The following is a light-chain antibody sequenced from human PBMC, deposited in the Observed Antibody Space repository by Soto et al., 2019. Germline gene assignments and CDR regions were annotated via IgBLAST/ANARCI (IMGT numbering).Light chain of an antibody. CDR2: KAS. Sequence: DIQMTQSPSTLSSSVGDRVTITFRASQSISNRLAWYQQTPGKAPKLLIFKASTLQSGVPSSFSGSGSGKEFTITISSLQTGDFENYYCQQYHNYPITFGQGTKVDIK. CDR1: QSISNR. CDR3: QQYHNYPIT. J-gene: IGKJ1*01. V-gene: IGKV1-5*03.